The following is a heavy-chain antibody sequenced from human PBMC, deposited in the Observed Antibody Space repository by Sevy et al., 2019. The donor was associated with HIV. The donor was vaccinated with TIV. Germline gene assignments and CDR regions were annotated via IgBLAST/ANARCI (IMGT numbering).Heavy chain of an antibody. CDR1: GFTFRTYA. J-gene: IGHJ4*02. D-gene: IGHD1-26*01. Sequence: GGSLRLSCAASGFTFRTYAFHWVRQAPGRGLEWIGLISSNGDNGLYATCVRGRFTISRDNSMNILYLQMTSLTPDDTAVYYCARGPEWELTSFLSHWGQGTLVTVSS. CDR2: ISSNGDNG. CDR3: ARGPEWELTSFLSH. V-gene: IGHV3-30-3*01.